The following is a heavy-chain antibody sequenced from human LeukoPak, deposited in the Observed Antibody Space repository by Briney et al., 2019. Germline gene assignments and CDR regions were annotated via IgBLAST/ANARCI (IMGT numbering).Heavy chain of an antibody. CDR3: ARGAGIAAAGRYFQH. CDR2: INHSGST. Sequence: SETLSLTCAVYCGSFSGYYWSWIRQPPGKGLEWIGEINHSGSTNYNPSLKSRVTISVDTSKNQFSLKLSSVTAADTAVYYCARGAGIAAAGRYFQHWGQGTLVTVSS. V-gene: IGHV4-34*01. D-gene: IGHD6-13*01. J-gene: IGHJ1*01. CDR1: CGSFSGYY.